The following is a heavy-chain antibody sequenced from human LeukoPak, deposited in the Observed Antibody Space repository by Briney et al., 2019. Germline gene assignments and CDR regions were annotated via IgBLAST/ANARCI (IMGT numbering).Heavy chain of an antibody. D-gene: IGHD2-15*01. Sequence: GGSLRLSCTTSGFTFGDHGVSWFRQAPGKGPEWISFIKTKTYGGTTEYAASVKGRFTISRDDSTSIAYLQMNSLKTEDTAVYYCTRGKGDQGWFWGQGTLVTVSS. V-gene: IGHV3-49*03. CDR1: GFTFGDHG. CDR2: IKTKTYGGTT. CDR3: TRGKGDQGWF. J-gene: IGHJ4*02.